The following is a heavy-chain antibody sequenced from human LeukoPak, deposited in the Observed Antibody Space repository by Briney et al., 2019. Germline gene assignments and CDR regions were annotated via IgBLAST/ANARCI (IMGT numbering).Heavy chain of an antibody. J-gene: IGHJ4*02. V-gene: IGHV3-30*18. CDR1: GFTFSSFA. Sequence: GRSLRLSCAASGFTFSSFAIHWGRQAPGKGLGWVAVISYDGSKKYYADSVKGRFTISRDNSKNTLYLQMNSLRAEDTAVYYCAKDPVWRLLWFGESRVWYFDYWGQGTLVTVSS. CDR3: AKDPVWRLLWFGESRVWYFDY. CDR2: ISYDGSKK. D-gene: IGHD3-10*01.